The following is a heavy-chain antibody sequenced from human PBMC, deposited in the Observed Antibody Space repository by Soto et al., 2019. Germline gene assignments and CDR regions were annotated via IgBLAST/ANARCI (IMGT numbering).Heavy chain of an antibody. V-gene: IGHV3-30*18. CDR1: GFTFSSYG. CDR3: AKVHCSSTSCYPNYYYYYGMDV. J-gene: IGHJ6*02. CDR2: ISYDGSNK. D-gene: IGHD2-2*01. Sequence: VQLVESGGGLVQPGGSLRLSCAASGFTFSSYGMHWVRQAPGKGLEWVAVISYDGSNKYYADSVKGRFTISRDNSKNTLYLQMNSLRAEDTAVYYCAKVHCSSTSCYPNYYYYYGMDVWGQGTTVTVSS.